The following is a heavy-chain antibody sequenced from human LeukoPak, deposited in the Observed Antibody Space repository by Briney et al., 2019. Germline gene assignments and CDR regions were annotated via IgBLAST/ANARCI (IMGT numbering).Heavy chain of an antibody. CDR2: INHSGST. Sequence: SETLSLTCAVYGGSFSGYYWSWIRQPPGKGLEWIGEINHSGSTNYNPSLKSRVTISVDTSKNQFSLKLSSVTAADTAVYYCGRKGVRRITIIGVAPNFDYWGQGTLVTVSS. CDR1: GGSFSGYY. V-gene: IGHV4-34*01. D-gene: IGHD3-3*01. J-gene: IGHJ4*02. CDR3: GRKGVRRITIIGVAPNFDY.